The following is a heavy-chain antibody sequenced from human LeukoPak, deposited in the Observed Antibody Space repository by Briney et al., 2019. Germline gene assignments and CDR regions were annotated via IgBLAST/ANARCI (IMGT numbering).Heavy chain of an antibody. CDR1: GYAFTGYY. D-gene: IGHD2/OR15-2a*01. CDR2: INPNSGAT. Sequence: ASVKVSCKASGYAFTGYYMDWVRQAPGQGLEWMGRINPNSGATNYAQKFQGRVTMTRDTSISTAYMEFNGLRSDDTAVYYCARGINSTDLYFYMDVWGKGTTVTVYS. J-gene: IGHJ6*03. CDR3: ARGINSTDLYFYMDV. V-gene: IGHV1-2*06.